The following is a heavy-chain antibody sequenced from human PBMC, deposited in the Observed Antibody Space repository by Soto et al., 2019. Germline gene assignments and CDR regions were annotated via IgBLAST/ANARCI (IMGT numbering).Heavy chain of an antibody. CDR2: IYYSGST. J-gene: IGHJ4*02. CDR1: GGSISSGDYY. Sequence: PSETLSLTCTVSGGSISSGDYYWSWIRQPPGKGLEWIGYIYYSGSTYYNPSLKSRVTISVDTSKNQFSLKLSSVTAADTAVYYCARGGRGDSNWRHYFDYWGQGTLVTVSS. V-gene: IGHV4-30-4*01. CDR3: ARGGRGDSNWRHYFDY. D-gene: IGHD6-13*01.